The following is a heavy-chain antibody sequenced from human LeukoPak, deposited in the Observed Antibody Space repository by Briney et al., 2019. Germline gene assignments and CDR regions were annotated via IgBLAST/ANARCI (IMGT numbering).Heavy chain of an antibody. V-gene: IGHV4-59*01. Sequence: PSETLSLTCTVSGGSISSYYWSWIRQPPGKGLEWIGYIYYTGTTNYNPSLKSRLTISIDTSKNQFSLNLSSVTSADTAVYYCAREGWGYYFDFWGQGTLVTVSS. D-gene: IGHD7-27*01. CDR3: AREGWGYYFDF. CDR2: IYYTGTT. J-gene: IGHJ4*02. CDR1: GGSISSYY.